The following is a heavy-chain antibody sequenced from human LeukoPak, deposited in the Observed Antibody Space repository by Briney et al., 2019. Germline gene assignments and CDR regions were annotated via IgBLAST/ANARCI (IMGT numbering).Heavy chain of an antibody. J-gene: IGHJ4*02. CDR3: AKNLLYYYGSGSYFDY. Sequence: GGSLRLSCAASGFTFSSYSMNWVRQAPGKGLEWVSYISSSSSTIYYADSVKGRFTISRDNAKNSLYLQMNSLRAEDTAVYYCAKNLLYYYGSGSYFDYWGQGTLVTVSS. CDR2: ISSSSSTI. V-gene: IGHV3-48*01. CDR1: GFTFSSYS. D-gene: IGHD3-10*01.